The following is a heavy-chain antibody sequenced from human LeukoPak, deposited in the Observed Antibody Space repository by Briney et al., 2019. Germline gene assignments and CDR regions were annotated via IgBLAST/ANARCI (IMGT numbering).Heavy chain of an antibody. CDR1: GGSFSGYY. D-gene: IGHD3-22*01. CDR2: INHSGNT. J-gene: IGHJ4*02. V-gene: IGHV4-34*01. Sequence: SETLSLTCAVYGGSFSGYYWSWIRQPPGKGLEWIGEINHSGNTSYNPSLKSRVTMSVDTSKSQFSLKLSSVTAADSAVYYCAGVYDTSAYYLAYWSQGTLVTVSS. CDR3: AGVYDTSAYYLAY.